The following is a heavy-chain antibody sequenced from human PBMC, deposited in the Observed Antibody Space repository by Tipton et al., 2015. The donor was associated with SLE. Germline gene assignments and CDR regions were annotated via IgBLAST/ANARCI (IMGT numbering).Heavy chain of an antibody. V-gene: IGHV4-39*07. CDR1: GGSISSTNYY. D-gene: IGHD5-18*01. J-gene: IGHJ4*02. Sequence: PGLVKPSETLSLTCTVSGGSISSTNYYWTWVRQPPGKGLEWIGDINHGGSTNYNPSLKSRVTISVDTSKNQFSVKVRSVSAADTAVYFCARLSDSYGFFFDYWGQGTLVTVSS. CDR2: INHGGST. CDR3: ARLSDSYGFFFDY.